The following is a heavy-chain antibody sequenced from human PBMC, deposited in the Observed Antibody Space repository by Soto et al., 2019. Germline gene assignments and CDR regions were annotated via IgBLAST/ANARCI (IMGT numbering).Heavy chain of an antibody. Sequence: GGSLRLSCAASGFTFSSYSMNWVRQAPGKGLEWVSSISSSSSYIYYADSVKGRFTISRDNAKNSLYLQMNSLRAEDTAVYYCARGGDNWNYYYYMDVWGKGTTVTVSS. CDR2: ISSSSSYI. V-gene: IGHV3-21*01. CDR1: GFTFSSYS. J-gene: IGHJ6*03. D-gene: IGHD1-20*01. CDR3: ARGGDNWNYYYYMDV.